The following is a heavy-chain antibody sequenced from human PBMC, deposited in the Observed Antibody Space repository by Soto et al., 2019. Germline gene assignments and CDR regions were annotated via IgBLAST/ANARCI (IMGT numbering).Heavy chain of an antibody. D-gene: IGHD3-16*01. CDR2: ISTSGSTK. V-gene: IGHV3-48*02. J-gene: IGHJ3*02. CDR1: GFTFSYYS. Sequence: EVQLVESGGGLVQPGGSLRLSCAASGFTFSYYSMNWVRLAPGKGLEWLSYISTSGSTKYYADSVKGRFTISRDNANNALYLQMNSLRDEDTAVYYCARVEGGFDIWGQGTMVTVSS. CDR3: ARVEGGFDI.